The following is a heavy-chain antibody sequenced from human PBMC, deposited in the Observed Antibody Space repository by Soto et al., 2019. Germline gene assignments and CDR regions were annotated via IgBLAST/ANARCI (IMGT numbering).Heavy chain of an antibody. CDR2: LYDVDGT. D-gene: IGHD1-1*01. CDR3: ASWHEREHAYDV. CDR1: GLTVSGKKY. V-gene: IGHV3-53*01. Sequence: DVQLVESGGGLIQPGESLRLSCAAFGLTVSGKKYVAWVRQAPGKGLEWVSALYDVDGTYHADSVKGRFTTSRDSSKNTVYLQKNGLRPDDTAVYYCASWHEREHAYDVWGQGTTVTVSS. J-gene: IGHJ3*01.